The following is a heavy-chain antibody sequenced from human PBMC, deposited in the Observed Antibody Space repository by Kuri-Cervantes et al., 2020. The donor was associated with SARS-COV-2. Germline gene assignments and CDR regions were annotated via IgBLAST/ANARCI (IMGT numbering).Heavy chain of an antibody. CDR2: IYHSGST. V-gene: IGHV4-38-2*02. D-gene: IGHD2-2*02. CDR1: GYSISSGYY. Sequence: GSLRLSCTVSGYSISSGYYWGWIRQPPGKGLEWIGSIYHSGSTNYNPSLKSRVTISVDTSKNQFSLKLSSVTAADTAVYYCARFWEGYCSSTSCYIPRGFDYWGQGTLVTVSS. J-gene: IGHJ4*02. CDR3: ARFWEGYCSSTSCYIPRGFDY.